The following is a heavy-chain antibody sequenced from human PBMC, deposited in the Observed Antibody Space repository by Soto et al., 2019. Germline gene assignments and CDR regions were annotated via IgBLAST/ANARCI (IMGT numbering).Heavy chain of an antibody. CDR3: ARDGFVLVPSTVTYDHYYYAMDV. V-gene: IGHV1-69*13. Sequence: SVKVSCKASGDTLSTYTITWVRQAPGQGLEWMGGIIPRSGTSNYAQKFQGRDTITADESTSTAYMELSSLRSEDTAVYFCARDGFVLVPSTVTYDHYYYAMDVWGQETMVTISS. CDR2: IIPRSGTS. D-gene: IGHD2-2*01. CDR1: GDTLSTYT. J-gene: IGHJ6*02.